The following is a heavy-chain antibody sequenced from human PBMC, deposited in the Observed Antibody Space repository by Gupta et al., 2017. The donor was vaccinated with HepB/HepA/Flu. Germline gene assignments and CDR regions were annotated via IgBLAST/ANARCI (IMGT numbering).Heavy chain of an antibody. D-gene: IGHD3-3*01. J-gene: IGHJ6*04. Sequence: EVQLVESGGGLVKPGGSLRLSCAASGFTFSSYSMHWVRQAPGKGLEWVSSISSSSSYIYYADSVKGRFTISRDNAKNSLYLQMNSLRAEDTAVYYCARSTIFGVVIAPMDVWGKGTTVTVSS. V-gene: IGHV3-21*01. CDR1: GFTFSSYS. CDR2: ISSSSSYI. CDR3: ARSTIFGVVIAPMDV.